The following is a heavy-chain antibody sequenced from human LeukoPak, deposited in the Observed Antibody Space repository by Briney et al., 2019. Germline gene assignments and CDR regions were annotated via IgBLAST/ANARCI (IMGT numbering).Heavy chain of an antibody. CDR1: GFTVSSYV. CDR2: ISGSGGST. V-gene: IGHV3-23*01. Sequence: GGSLRLSCAASGFTVSSYVMSWVRQAPGKGLEWVSAISGSGGSTYYEDSVKGRFTISRDNSKNTLYLQMNSLRAEDTAVYYCAKDWRRGYSYGFDYWGQGTLVTVSS. CDR3: AKDWRRGYSYGFDY. D-gene: IGHD5-18*01. J-gene: IGHJ4*02.